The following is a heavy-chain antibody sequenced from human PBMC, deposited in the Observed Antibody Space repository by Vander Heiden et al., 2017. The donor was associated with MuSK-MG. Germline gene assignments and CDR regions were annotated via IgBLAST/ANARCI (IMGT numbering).Heavy chain of an antibody. J-gene: IGHJ4*02. CDR3: ARTLKTSIAAAGNDY. CDR2: INHSGST. V-gene: IGHV4-34*01. CDR1: GGSFSGYY. Sequence: QVQLQQWGAGLLKPSETLSLTCAVYGGSFSGYYGNWIRQPPGKGREWIGEINHSGSTNYNPSLKSRGTISVDTSKNQFSLKLSSVTAADTAVYYCARTLKTSIAAAGNDYWGQGTLVTVYS. D-gene: IGHD6-13*01.